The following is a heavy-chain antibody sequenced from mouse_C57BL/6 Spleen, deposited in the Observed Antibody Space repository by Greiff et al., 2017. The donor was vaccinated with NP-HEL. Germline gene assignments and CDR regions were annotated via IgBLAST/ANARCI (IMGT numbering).Heavy chain of an antibody. CDR2: IHPSSGST. Sequence: QVQLQQPGAELLKPGASVKLSCKASGYTFTSYWMHWVKQRPGQGLEWIGMIHPSSGSTNYNEKFKSKATLTVDKSSSTAYMQLSSLTSEDSAVYYCARNDDYVALDYWGQGTSVTVSS. D-gene: IGHD2-3*01. V-gene: IGHV1-64*01. CDR1: GYTFTSYW. J-gene: IGHJ4*01. CDR3: ARNDDYVALDY.